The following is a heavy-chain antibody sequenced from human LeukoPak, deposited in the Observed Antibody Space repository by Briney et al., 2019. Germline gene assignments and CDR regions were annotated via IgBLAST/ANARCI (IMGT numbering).Heavy chain of an antibody. V-gene: IGHV4-4*07. D-gene: IGHD3-10*01. CDR2: IYTSGST. J-gene: IGHJ4*02. Sequence: PSETLSLTCTVSGGSISSYYWSWIRQPAGKGLEWIGRIYTSGSTNYNPSLKSRVTMSVDTSENQFSLKLSSVTAADTAVYYCARVLRVRGVYPVFDYWGQGTLVTVSS. CDR3: ARVLRVRGVYPVFDY. CDR1: GGSISSYY.